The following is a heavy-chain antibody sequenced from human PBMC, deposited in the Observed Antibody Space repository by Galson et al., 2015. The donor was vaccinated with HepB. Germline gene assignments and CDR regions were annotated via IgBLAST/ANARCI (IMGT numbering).Heavy chain of an antibody. D-gene: IGHD6-19*01. V-gene: IGHV1-3*01. Sequence: SVKVSCKASGYTFTSYAMHWVRQAPGQRLEWMGWINAGNGNTKYSQKFQGRVTTTRDTSASTAYMELSSLRSEDTAVYYCARGYTSGWYSFDYWGQGTLVTVSS. CDR2: INAGNGNT. CDR3: ARGYTSGWYSFDY. J-gene: IGHJ4*02. CDR1: GYTFTSYA.